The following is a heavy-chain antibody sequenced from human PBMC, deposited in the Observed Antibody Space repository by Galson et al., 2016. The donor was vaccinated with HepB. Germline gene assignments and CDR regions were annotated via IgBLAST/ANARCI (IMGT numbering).Heavy chain of an antibody. J-gene: IGHJ6*04. CDR3: ARSVYNSSPTYYYYYGLDV. CDR1: GYTFTDYY. CDR2: INPISGGT. Sequence: SVKVSCKASGYTFTDYYMHWVRQAPGQGLEWMGWINPISGGTNYAQKFRGRVTMTRDTSISTAYMELSRLTSDDTAIYYCARSVYNSSPTYYYYYGLDVWGKGTTVTVSS. V-gene: IGHV1-2*02. D-gene: IGHD6-13*01.